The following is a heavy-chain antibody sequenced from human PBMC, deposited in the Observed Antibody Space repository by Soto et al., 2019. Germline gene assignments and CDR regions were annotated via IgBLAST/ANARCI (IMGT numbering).Heavy chain of an antibody. V-gene: IGHV3-23*01. CDR2: ISGSDGST. CDR1: GFTFSSYA. Sequence: GGSLRLSCAASGFTFSSYAMSWVRQAPGKGLEWVSTISGSDGSTYFADSVKGRFTISRDNSQNTLYLQMNSLRAEDTAVYYCAKSQSGYDLGAFDIWGQGTLVTVSS. J-gene: IGHJ3*02. CDR3: AKSQSGYDLGAFDI. D-gene: IGHD5-12*01.